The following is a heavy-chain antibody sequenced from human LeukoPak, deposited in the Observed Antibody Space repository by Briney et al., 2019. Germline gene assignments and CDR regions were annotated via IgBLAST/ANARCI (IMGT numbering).Heavy chain of an antibody. CDR3: ARGGTYTVDY. D-gene: IGHD3/OR15-3a*01. CDR1: GFTFSIYW. V-gene: IGHV3-7*01. Sequence: PGGSLRLSCAASGFTFSIYWMSWVRQAPGKGLEWVATIKGDGSERYYVDSVKGRFTVSRDNAKNSMYPQMNSLRAEDTAVYYCARGGTYTVDYWGRGTLVTVSS. CDR2: IKGDGSER. J-gene: IGHJ4*02.